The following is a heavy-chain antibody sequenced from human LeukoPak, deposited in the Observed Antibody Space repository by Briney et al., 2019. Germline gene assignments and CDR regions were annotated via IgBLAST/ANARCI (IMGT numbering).Heavy chain of an antibody. V-gene: IGHV3-21*01. CDR1: GFTFDDSV. CDR2: ISTSSSYM. J-gene: IGHJ5*02. CDR3: ARPRVGAAGWFDP. D-gene: IGHD2-15*01. Sequence: GGSLRLSCAASGFTFDDSVMSWVRQAPGKGLEWVSSISTSSSYMYYADSLKGRFTISRDNAKKSLYLQMNSLRAEDTAVYYCARPRVGAAGWFDPWGQGTLVTVSS.